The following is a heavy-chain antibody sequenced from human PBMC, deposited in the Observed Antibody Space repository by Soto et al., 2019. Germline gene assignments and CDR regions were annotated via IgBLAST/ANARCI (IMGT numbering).Heavy chain of an antibody. D-gene: IGHD4-17*01. CDR1: GGSISSYY. V-gene: IGHV4-59*08. CDR2: IYYSGST. J-gene: IGHJ6*03. CDR3: ERRVHDYGDKGYYSYKYTDA. Sequence: PSETLSLTCTVSGGSISSYYWSWIRQPPGKGLEWIGYIYYSGSTNYNPSLKSRVTISVDTSKNQFSLKLSSVTAADTAVYYCERRVHDYGDKGYYSYKYTDARGKGTTVTVSS.